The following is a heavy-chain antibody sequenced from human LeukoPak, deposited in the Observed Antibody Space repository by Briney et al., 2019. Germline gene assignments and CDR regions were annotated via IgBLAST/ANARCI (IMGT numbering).Heavy chain of an antibody. CDR1: GGSFSGYY. D-gene: IGHD3-10*01. J-gene: IGHJ5*02. Sequence: SETLSLTRAVYGGSFSGYYWSWIRQPPGKGLEWIGEINHNGSTNYNPSLKSRVTISVDTSKNQFSLKLSSVTAADTAVYYCARGTSYYYGSGSYYTNNWFDPWGQGTLVTVSS. CDR2: INHNGST. V-gene: IGHV4-34*01. CDR3: ARGTSYYYGSGSYYTNNWFDP.